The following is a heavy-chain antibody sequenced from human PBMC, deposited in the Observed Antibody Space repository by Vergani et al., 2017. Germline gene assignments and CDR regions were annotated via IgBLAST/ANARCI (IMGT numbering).Heavy chain of an antibody. Sequence: QVQLVESGGGVVQRGGSLRLSCATSGFTLSNYDMQWIRQGPGKGLEFVAFIQFDGSNQYYADSVKGRFTLSRDFSKNTLYLQMNSLRTDDTATYYCAKPFRGWAIDSWGQGTQVIV. CDR2: IQFDGSNQ. V-gene: IGHV3-30*02. J-gene: IGHJ4*02. CDR3: AKPFRGWAIDS. CDR1: GFTLSNYD. D-gene: IGHD3-16*01.